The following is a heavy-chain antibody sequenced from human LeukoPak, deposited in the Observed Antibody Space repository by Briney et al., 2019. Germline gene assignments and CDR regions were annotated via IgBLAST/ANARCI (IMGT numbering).Heavy chain of an antibody. D-gene: IGHD2-8*01. CDR1: GYSFTSYW. V-gene: IGHV5-51*01. CDR2: LYPGDSDT. CDR3: ARQKGYCTNGVCYDWFDP. Sequence: GESLKISCKGSGYSFTSYWIGWVRQMPGKGLEWVGILYPGDSDTRYSPSFQGQVTISADKSISTAYLQWSSLKASDTAMYYCARQKGYCTNGVCYDWFDPWGQGTLVTVSS. J-gene: IGHJ5*02.